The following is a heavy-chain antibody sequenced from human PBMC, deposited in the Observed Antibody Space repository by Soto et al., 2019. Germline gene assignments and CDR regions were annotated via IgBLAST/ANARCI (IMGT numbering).Heavy chain of an antibody. CDR1: NFSRSSGDY. CDR3: AKTDSGSYYSVFQY. CDR2: IERSGTT. D-gene: IGHD1-26*01. J-gene: IGHJ4*02. V-gene: IGHV4-38-2*01. Sequence: SEILSLTSVVSNFSRSSGDYWRWIRQCPGKGLEWIASIERSGTTSYNPSLKRRFTISVDPSKNQGSLMLTAVTAEDPAVYFYAKTDSGSYYSVFQYWGRGSLVTVSS.